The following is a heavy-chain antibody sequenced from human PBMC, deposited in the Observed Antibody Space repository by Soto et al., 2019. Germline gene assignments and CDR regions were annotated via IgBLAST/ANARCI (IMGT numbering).Heavy chain of an antibody. J-gene: IGHJ3*02. Sequence: GASVKVSCKASGGTFSSYAISWVRQAPGQGLEWMGGIIPIFGTANYAQKFQGRVTITADESTSTAYMELSSLRSEDTAVYYCARGASPWGGGSYSGAFDIWGQGTMVTVSS. D-gene: IGHD1-26*01. CDR3: ARGASPWGGGSYSGAFDI. CDR1: GGTFSSYA. CDR2: IIPIFGTA. V-gene: IGHV1-69*13.